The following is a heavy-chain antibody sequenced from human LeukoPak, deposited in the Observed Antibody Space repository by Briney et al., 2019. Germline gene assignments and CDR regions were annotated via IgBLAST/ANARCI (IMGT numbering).Heavy chain of an antibody. CDR3: ARHPEHDYYYYYMDV. CDR2: IYYSGST. Sequence: SETLSLTCTVSGGSISSYYWSWIRQPPGKGLEWIGYIYYSGSTNYNPSLKSRVTISVDTSKNQFSLKLRSVTAADTAVYYCARHPEHDYYYYYMDVWGKGTTVTISS. V-gene: IGHV4-59*01. J-gene: IGHJ6*03. CDR1: GGSISSYY. D-gene: IGHD2-21*01.